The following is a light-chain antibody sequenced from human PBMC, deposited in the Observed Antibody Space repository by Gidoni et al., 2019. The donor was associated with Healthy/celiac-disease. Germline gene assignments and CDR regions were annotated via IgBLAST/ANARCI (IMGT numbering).Light chain of an antibody. CDR3: QQYNSYSFT. J-gene: IGKJ3*01. CDR2: KAS. V-gene: IGKV1-5*03. CDR1: QSISSW. Sequence: DIQMTHPPSTPSASVGDRVTITCRASQSISSWSAWYQQKPGKAPKLLIYKASSLESGVPSRFSGSGSGTEFTLTISSLQPDDFATYYCQQYNSYSFTFGPGTKVDIK.